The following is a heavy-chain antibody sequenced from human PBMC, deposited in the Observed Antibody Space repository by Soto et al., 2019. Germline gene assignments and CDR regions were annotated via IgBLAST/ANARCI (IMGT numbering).Heavy chain of an antibody. CDR3: ARGRYYDILTGYYPPGDWFDP. V-gene: IGHV3-30*03. CDR1: GFTFSSYG. J-gene: IGHJ5*02. D-gene: IGHD3-9*01. Sequence: PGGSLRLSCAASGFTFSSYGMHWVRQAPGKGLEWVAVISYDGSNKYYADSVKGRFTISRDNSKNTLYLQMNSLRAEDTAVYYCARGRYYDILTGYYPPGDWFDPWGQGTLVTVSS. CDR2: ISYDGSNK.